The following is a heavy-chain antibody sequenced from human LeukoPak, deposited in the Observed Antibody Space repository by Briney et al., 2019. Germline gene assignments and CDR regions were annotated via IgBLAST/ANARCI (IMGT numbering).Heavy chain of an antibody. CDR1: GFTFSSYA. CDR2: ISGSGGST. J-gene: IGHJ4*02. CDR3: AKDVLRFLEWLPPFDY. D-gene: IGHD3-3*01. Sequence: PGGSLRLSCAASGFTFSSYAMSWVRQAPGKGLEWVSAISGSGGSTYYADSVKGRFTISRDNSKNTLYLQMNSLRAEDTAVYYCAKDVLRFLEWLPPFDYWGQGTLVTVSS. V-gene: IGHV3-23*01.